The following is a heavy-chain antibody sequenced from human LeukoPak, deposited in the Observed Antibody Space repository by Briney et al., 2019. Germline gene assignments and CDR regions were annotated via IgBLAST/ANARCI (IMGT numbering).Heavy chain of an antibody. CDR2: IYYSGST. J-gene: IGHJ3*02. V-gene: IGHV4-30-4*01. CDR1: GGSISSGNYY. D-gene: IGHD2-21*01. CDR3: ARHSSGAFDI. Sequence: PSETLSLTCTVSGGSISSGNYYWSWIRQSPGKGLEWIGYIYYSGSTYYNPSLKSRVTISVDTSKNQFSLKLSSVTAADTAVYYCARHSSGAFDIWGQGTMVTVSS.